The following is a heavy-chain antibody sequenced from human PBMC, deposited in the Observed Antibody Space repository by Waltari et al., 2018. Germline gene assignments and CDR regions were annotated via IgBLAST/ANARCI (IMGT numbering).Heavy chain of an antibody. V-gene: IGHV1-2*02. J-gene: IGHJ4*02. CDR2: MNPNSGCT. CDR3: ARDGGFDF. CDR1: FIDHY. D-gene: IGHD2-15*01. Sequence: FIDHYRHWVRQAPGQGLEWMGWMNPNSGCTNYAQKFQGRVTMTRDTSTSTAYMELTRMTSDDTAIYYCARDGGFDFWGQGSLVTVSS.